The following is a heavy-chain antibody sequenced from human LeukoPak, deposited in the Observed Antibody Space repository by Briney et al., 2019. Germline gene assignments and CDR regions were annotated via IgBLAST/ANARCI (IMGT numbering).Heavy chain of an antibody. CDR3: AREASGWYAY. Sequence: ASVKVSCKASGFTFTVYYIHWVRQAPGQGLEWVRWINPNSGATAYAQKFQGRVTVTRDTPINTAYMDLSMLTSDDTAMYYCAREASGWYAYWGPGTLVTVSS. CDR2: INPNSGAT. V-gene: IGHV1-2*02. CDR1: GFTFTVYY. J-gene: IGHJ4*02. D-gene: IGHD6-19*01.